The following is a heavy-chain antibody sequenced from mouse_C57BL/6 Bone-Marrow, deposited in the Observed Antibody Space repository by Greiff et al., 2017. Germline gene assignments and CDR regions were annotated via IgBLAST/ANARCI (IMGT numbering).Heavy chain of an antibody. CDR1: GYTFTSYW. CDR2: INPSSGYT. Sequence: VQLQQSGAELAKPGASVKLSCKASGYTFTSYWMHWVKQRPGQGLEWIGYINPSSGYTKYNQKFKDKATLTADKSSSTAYMKLSSLTYEDSAVYYCAIYYYGSSGDYWGQGTTLTVSS. J-gene: IGHJ2*01. V-gene: IGHV1-7*01. D-gene: IGHD1-1*01. CDR3: AIYYYGSSGDY.